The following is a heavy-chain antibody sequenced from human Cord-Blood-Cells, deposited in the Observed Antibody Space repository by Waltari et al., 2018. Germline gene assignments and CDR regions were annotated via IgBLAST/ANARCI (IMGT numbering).Heavy chain of an antibody. V-gene: IGHV3-30*18. J-gene: IGHJ6*02. CDR3: AKDGETYYDFWSGYYSYYGMDV. D-gene: IGHD3-3*01. CDR1: GFTFSSYG. Sequence: GGGVVQPGRSLRLPCAASGFTFSSYGMHWVRQAPGKGLEGVAVISYDGSNEYYADSVKGRFTISRDNSKNTLYLQMNSLRAEDTAVYYCAKDGETYYDFWSGYYSYYGMDVWGQGTTVTVSS. CDR2: ISYDGSNE.